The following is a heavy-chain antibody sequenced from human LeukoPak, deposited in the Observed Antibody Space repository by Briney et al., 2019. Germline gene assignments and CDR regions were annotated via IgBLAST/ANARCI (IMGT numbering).Heavy chain of an antibody. V-gene: IGHV3-64*01. D-gene: IGHD3-3*02. CDR2: ISYNGDST. Sequence: GGSLRLSCAASGFTFSRYAMHWVRQAPGKGLEHVSTISYNGDSTDYANSVKGRFTISRDNSKNTLSLQVGSLRPEYMAVYYCARGHFWSGYSYQDYYYYMDVWGKGTTVTVSS. CDR3: ARGHFWSGYSYQDYYYYMDV. CDR1: GFTFSRYA. J-gene: IGHJ6*03.